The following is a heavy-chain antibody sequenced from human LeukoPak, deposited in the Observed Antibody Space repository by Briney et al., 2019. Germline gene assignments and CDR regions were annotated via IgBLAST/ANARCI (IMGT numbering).Heavy chain of an antibody. CDR2: IKQDGSEK. V-gene: IGHV3-7*01. Sequence: PGGSLRLSCAASRFTFSSYWMSWVRQAPGKGLEWVANIKQDGSEKYYVDSVKGRFTISRDNAKNSLYLQMNSLRAEDTAVYYCARHEGGSYFPYYFDYWGQGTLVTVSS. CDR1: RFTFSSYW. CDR3: ARHEGGSYFPYYFDY. J-gene: IGHJ4*02. D-gene: IGHD1-26*01.